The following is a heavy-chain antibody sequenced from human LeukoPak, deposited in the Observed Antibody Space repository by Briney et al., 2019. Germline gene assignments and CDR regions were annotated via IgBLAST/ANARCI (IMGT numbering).Heavy chain of an antibody. V-gene: IGHV3-53*01. Sequence: GGSLRLSCAASGFTVSSNYMSWVRQAPGKGLEWVSVIYSGGSTYCADSVKGRFTISRDNSKNTLYLQMNSLRAEDTAVYYCARTDGPGIAAAGYWFDPWGQGTLVTVSS. CDR1: GFTVSSNY. J-gene: IGHJ5*02. D-gene: IGHD6-13*01. CDR3: ARTDGPGIAAAGYWFDP. CDR2: IYSGGST.